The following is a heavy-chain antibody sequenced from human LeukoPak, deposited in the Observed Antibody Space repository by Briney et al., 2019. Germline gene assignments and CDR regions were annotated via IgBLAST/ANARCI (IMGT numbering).Heavy chain of an antibody. CDR3: ARGGAAGSWFDP. J-gene: IGHJ5*02. V-gene: IGHV4-38-2*02. CDR2: IYHSGST. Sequence: PSETLSLTCSVSGYSISSGYYWGWIRQPPGKGLEWIGSIYHSGSTYYNPSLKSRVTISADTSKNQFSVKLSSVTAADTAVYYCARGGAAGSWFDPWGQGTLVTVSS. CDR1: GYSISSGYY. D-gene: IGHD6-13*01.